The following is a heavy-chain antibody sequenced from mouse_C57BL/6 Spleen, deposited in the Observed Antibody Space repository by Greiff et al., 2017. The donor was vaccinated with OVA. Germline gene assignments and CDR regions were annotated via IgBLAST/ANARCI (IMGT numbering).Heavy chain of an antibody. V-gene: IGHV1-55*01. CDR2: LYPGSGST. D-gene: IGHD6-1*01. CDR1: GYTFTSYW. CDR3: ARRGSSANYMDY. J-gene: IGHJ4*01. Sequence: QVQLQQPGAELVKPGASVKMSCKASGYTFTSYWITWVKQRPGQGLEWIGDLYPGSGSTNYNEKFKSKATLTVDTSSRTAYMQLSSLTSEDSAVYYCARRGSSANYMDYWGQGTTVTVSS.